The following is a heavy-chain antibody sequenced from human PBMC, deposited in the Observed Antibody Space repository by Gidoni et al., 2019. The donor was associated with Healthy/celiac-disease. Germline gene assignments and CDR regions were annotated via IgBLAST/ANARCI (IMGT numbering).Heavy chain of an antibody. CDR3: ARHYYYYDSSGIFDY. CDR2: IDPSDSYT. CDR1: GYSFTSYW. V-gene: IGHV5-10-1*01. D-gene: IGHD3-22*01. Sequence: EVQLVQSGAEVKKPGESLRISCKGSGYSFTSYWISWVRQMPGKGLEWRGRIDPSDSYTNYRPSFQGHVTISADKSISTAYLQWSSLKASDTAMYYCARHYYYYDSSGIFDYWGQGTLVTVSS. J-gene: IGHJ4*02.